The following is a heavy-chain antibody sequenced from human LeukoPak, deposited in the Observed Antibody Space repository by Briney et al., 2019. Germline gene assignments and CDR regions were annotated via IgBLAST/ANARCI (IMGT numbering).Heavy chain of an antibody. CDR2: IRYDGSNK. D-gene: IGHD6-19*01. V-gene: IGHV3-30*02. Sequence: GGSLRLSCAASGFTFSSYGMHWVRQAPGEGLEWVAFIRYDGSNKYYADSVKGRFTISRDNSKNTLYLQMNSLRAEDTAVYYCAKPKVAGTVDFDYWGQGTLVTVSS. CDR1: GFTFSSYG. J-gene: IGHJ4*02. CDR3: AKPKVAGTVDFDY.